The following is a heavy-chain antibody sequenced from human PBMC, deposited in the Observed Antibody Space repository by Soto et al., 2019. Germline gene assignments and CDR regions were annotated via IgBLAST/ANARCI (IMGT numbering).Heavy chain of an antibody. CDR3: ARHVNNYGDLGLDY. CDR2: IWYDGSNK. D-gene: IGHD4-17*01. J-gene: IGHJ4*02. Sequence: QVQLVESGGGVVQPGRSLRLSCAASGFTFSSNGMHWVRQAPGKGLEWVALIWYDGSNKNYADSVKGRFTISRDNSKNTLYMEVTSLRAEYTAVYYCARHVNNYGDLGLDYWGQGTLVTVSS. CDR1: GFTFSSNG. V-gene: IGHV3-33*01.